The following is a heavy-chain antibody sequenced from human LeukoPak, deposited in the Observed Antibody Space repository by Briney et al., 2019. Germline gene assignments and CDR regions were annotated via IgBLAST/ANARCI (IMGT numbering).Heavy chain of an antibody. Sequence: PGGSLRLSCAASGFTFSNAWMSWVRQAPGKGLEWIGYIYYSGSTNYNPSLKSRVTISVDTSKNQFSLRLTSVTAADTAVYYCARHIDYGGNAFIGYWGQGTLVTVSS. J-gene: IGHJ4*02. D-gene: IGHD4-23*01. V-gene: IGHV4-59*08. CDR1: GFTFSNAW. CDR3: ARHIDYGGNAFIGY. CDR2: IYYSGST.